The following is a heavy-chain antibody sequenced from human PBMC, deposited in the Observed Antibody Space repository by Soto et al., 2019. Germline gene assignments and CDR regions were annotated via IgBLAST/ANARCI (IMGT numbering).Heavy chain of an antibody. V-gene: IGHV3-23*01. CDR1: GFTFSSYA. CDR2: ISGSGGST. CDR3: AKDAEYCGGDCYPTDWFDP. J-gene: IGHJ5*02. Sequence: GGSLRLSCAASGFTFSSYAMSWVRQAPGKGLEWVSAISGSGGSTYYADSVKGRVTISRDNSKNTLYLQMNSLRAEDTAVYYCAKDAEYCGGDCYPTDWFDPWGQGTLVTVSS. D-gene: IGHD2-21*01.